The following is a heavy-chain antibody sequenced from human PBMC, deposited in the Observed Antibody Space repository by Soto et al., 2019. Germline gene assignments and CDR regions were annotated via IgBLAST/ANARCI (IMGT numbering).Heavy chain of an antibody. D-gene: IGHD3-10*01. J-gene: IGHJ6*02. CDR2: IYYSGST. Sequence: SETLSLTCTVSGGSISSSSFHWGWIRHPPGKGLEWIGSIYYSGSTYYSPSLKSRVTISVDTSKNQFSLKLSSVTAADTAVYYCGRLAQGNYYGMDVWGQGTTVTVSS. CDR3: GRLAQGNYYGMDV. V-gene: IGHV4-39*01. CDR1: GGSISSSSFH.